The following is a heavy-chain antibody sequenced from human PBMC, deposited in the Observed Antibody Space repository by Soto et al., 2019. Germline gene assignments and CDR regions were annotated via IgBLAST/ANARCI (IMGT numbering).Heavy chain of an antibody. Sequence: WWSLRLSCSASVFTFRTYGMHWVRQAPGKGLEWVADISYDGTKKFYIDSVKGRFTISRDNSKNTLYLQMNGLRTEDTAVYYCAQEAPGGWHFFDSWGQGTLVTVS. CDR3: AQEAPGGWHFFDS. J-gene: IGHJ4*02. CDR2: ISYDGTKK. D-gene: IGHD6-19*01. CDR1: VFTFRTYG. V-gene: IGHV3-30*18.